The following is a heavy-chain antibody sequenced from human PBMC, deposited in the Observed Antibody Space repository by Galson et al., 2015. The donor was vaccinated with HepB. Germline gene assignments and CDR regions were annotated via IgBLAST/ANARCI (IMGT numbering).Heavy chain of an antibody. CDR3: AGSSLLVFGVDRGYYYYMDV. Sequence: SLRLSCAASGFTFSSYSMNWVRQAPGKGLEWVSSISSSSSYIYYADSVKGRFTISRDNAKNSLYLQMNSLRAEDTAVYYCAGSSLLVFGVDRGYYYYMDVWGKGTTVTVSS. CDR1: GFTFSSYS. CDR2: ISSSSSYI. J-gene: IGHJ6*03. V-gene: IGHV3-21*01. D-gene: IGHD3-3*01.